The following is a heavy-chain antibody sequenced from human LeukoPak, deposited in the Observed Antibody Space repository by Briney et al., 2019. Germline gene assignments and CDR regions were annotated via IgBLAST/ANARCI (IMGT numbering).Heavy chain of an antibody. CDR1: GDSITGYY. CDR2: VHYSGTT. V-gene: IGHV4-59*01. D-gene: IGHD4-17*01. J-gene: IGHJ4*02. CDR3: ARYYGDYTRFDY. Sequence: ETLSLTCTVSGDSITGYYWSWIRQPPGKGLEWIGYVHYSGTTNYSPSLESRVTISVGMSKDRFSLKLSSVTTADTAVYYCARYYGDYTRFDYWGQGILVTVSS.